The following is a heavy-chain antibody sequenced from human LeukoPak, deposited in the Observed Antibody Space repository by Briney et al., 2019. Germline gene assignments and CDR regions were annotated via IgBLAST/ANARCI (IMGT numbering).Heavy chain of an antibody. V-gene: IGHV3-23*01. D-gene: IGHD6-13*01. CDR1: GFTVSSNY. J-gene: IGHJ4*02. CDR2: ISGSGDST. Sequence: GGSLRLSCAASGFTVSSNYMTWVRQAPGKGLEWVSAISGSGDSTYYGDSVRGRFTISRDNSKNTVYLQLNSLRAGDTAIYYCTKDRRGPAAGTWYFDSWGQGTLVTVSS. CDR3: TKDRRGPAAGTWYFDS.